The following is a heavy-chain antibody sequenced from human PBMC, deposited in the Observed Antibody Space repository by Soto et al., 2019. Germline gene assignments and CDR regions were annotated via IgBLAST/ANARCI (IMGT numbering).Heavy chain of an antibody. CDR1: GFSLTNVQKG. Sequence: QVTLKESGPVLVQATETLTLTCNVSGFSLTNVQKGVAWIRQPPGKALEWLAHILSDVEQSYKSSLKKRLTTSQDTSKRQVVLVMTNVAPVDTATYYCARISGRFGASHFDFWGQGSSVIVSS. D-gene: IGHD3-10*01. J-gene: IGHJ4*02. CDR2: ILSDVEQ. CDR3: ARISGRFGASHFDF. V-gene: IGHV2-26*01.